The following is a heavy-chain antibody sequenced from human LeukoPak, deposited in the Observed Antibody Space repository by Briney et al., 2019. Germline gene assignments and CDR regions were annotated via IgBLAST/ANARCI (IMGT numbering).Heavy chain of an antibody. CDR2: IRYDGSNK. J-gene: IGHJ4*02. CDR3: TKVFDPYGSGSLGY. Sequence: GGSLRLSCAASGFTFSSYGMHWVRQAPGKGLEWVAFIRYDGSNKYYADSVKGRFTISRDHSKNTVYLQVNSLRLEDTAVYYCTKVFDPYGSGSLGYWGQGTLVTVPS. V-gene: IGHV3-30*02. D-gene: IGHD3-10*01. CDR1: GFTFSSYG.